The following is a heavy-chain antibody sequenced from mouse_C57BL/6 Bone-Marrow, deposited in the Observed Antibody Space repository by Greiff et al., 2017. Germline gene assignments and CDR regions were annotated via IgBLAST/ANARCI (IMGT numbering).Heavy chain of an antibody. J-gene: IGHJ3*01. Sequence: QVQLQQPGAELVKPGASVKLSCKASGYTFTSYWMQWVKQRPGQGLEWIGEIDPSDSYTNYNQKFKGKATLTVATSSSTAYMQLSSLTSEDSAVYYCAREGVLLRPFSYWGQGTLVTVSA. V-gene: IGHV1-50*01. CDR2: IDPSDSYT. CDR3: AREGVLLRPFSY. D-gene: IGHD1-1*01. CDR1: GYTFTSYW.